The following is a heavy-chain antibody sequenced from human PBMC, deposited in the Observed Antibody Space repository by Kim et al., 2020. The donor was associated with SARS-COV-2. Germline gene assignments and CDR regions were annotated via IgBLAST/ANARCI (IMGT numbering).Heavy chain of an antibody. CDR3: ARDFFLLTASGIYYCYYFMDV. J-gene: IGHJ6*02. CDR2: ISYDGSNK. V-gene: IGHV3-30-3*01. D-gene: IGHD2-21*02. CDR1: GFTFSSYA. Sequence: GGSLRLSCAASGFTFSSYAMHWVRQAPGKGLEWVAVISYDGSNKYYADSVKGRFTISRDNSKNTLYLQMNSLRAEDTAVYYCARDFFLLTASGIYYCYYFMDVVGQGTTGTVSS.